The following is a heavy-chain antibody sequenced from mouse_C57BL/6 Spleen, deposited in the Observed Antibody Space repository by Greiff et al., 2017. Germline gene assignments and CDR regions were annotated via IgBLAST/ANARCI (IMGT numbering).Heavy chain of an antibody. D-gene: IGHD1-1*01. J-gene: IGHJ1*03. CDR3: ARSYGSNSYWYFDV. CDR1: GFTFTDYY. Sequence: EVHLVESGGGLVQPGGSLSLSCAASGFTFTDYYMSWVRQPPGKALEWLGFIRNKANGYTTEYSASVKGRFTISRANYQSILYLQMNALRTEDSAAYYCARSYGSNSYWYFDVWGTGTTVTVSS. CDR2: IRNKANGYTT. V-gene: IGHV7-3*01.